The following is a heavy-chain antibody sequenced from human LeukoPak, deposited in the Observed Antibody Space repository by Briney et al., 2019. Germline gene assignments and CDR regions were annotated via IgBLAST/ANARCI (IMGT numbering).Heavy chain of an antibody. J-gene: IGHJ4*02. CDR3: ARLRTGTIIFGHCFDY. V-gene: IGHV4-39*01. CDR2: IYYNGST. CDR1: GGSISNSPYY. Sequence: PSETLSLTCTVSGGSISNSPYYWGWIRQPPGKGLEWIGTIYYNGSTYDNPSLKSRVTLSVDTSKKQFSPKLISVTAADTAVYYCARLRTGTIIFGHCFDYWGQGTLVTVSS. D-gene: IGHD1-1*01.